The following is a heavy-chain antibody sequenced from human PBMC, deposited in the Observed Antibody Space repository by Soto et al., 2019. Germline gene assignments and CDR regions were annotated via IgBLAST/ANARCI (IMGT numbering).Heavy chain of an antibody. Sequence: SETLSLTCSVSGGSISSGYWTWIRQPPGKGLEWIGYIYYGGSINYNPSLKSRVIISVDTAKNQFSLRLSSVSAADTAVYYCTGAYYDVSGYIIDPWGQGTSVTGSS. J-gene: IGHJ5*02. V-gene: IGHV4-59*01. CDR3: TGAYYDVSGYIIDP. CDR1: GGSISSGY. D-gene: IGHD3-22*01. CDR2: IYYGGSI.